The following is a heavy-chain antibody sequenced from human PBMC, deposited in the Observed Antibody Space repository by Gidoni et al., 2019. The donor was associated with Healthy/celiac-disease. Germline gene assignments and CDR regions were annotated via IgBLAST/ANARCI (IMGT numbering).Heavy chain of an antibody. D-gene: IGHD3-3*01. J-gene: IGHJ6*02. CDR1: GGSISSYY. Sequence: QVQLQESGPGLVKPSETLSLTCTVPGGSISSYYWSWIRQPPGKGLEWIGYIYYSGSTNYNPSLKSRVTISVDTSKNQFSLKLSSVTAADTAVYYCARGAQYYDFWSGSNYYYGMDVWGQGTTVTVSS. CDR2: IYYSGST. CDR3: ARGAQYYDFWSGSNYYYGMDV. V-gene: IGHV4-59*01.